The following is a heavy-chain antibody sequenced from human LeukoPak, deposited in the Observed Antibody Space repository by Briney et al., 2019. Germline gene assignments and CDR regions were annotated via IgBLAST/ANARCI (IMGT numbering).Heavy chain of an antibody. CDR3: ARDMDSSGWLYYYYYGMDV. V-gene: IGHV3-7*03. Sequence: GGSLRLSCAASGLTFSSYWMSWVRQAPGKGLEWGANIKQDGSEKYYVDSVKGRFTISRDNAKNSLYLQMNRLRAEDTAVYYCARDMDSSGWLYYYYYGMDVWGKGTTVTVSS. J-gene: IGHJ6*04. D-gene: IGHD6-19*01. CDR2: IKQDGSEK. CDR1: GLTFSSYW.